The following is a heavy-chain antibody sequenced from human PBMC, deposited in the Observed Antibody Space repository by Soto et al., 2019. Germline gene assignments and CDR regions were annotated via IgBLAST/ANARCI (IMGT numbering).Heavy chain of an antibody. V-gene: IGHV1-46*01. CDR1: GYTFSNNY. D-gene: IGHD3-3*01. Sequence: QVQLVQSGAEVMKPGASVKISCKESGYTFSNNYINWVRQAPGQGLEWVGLTNPSGASTTYAQNFQGRVTMTSDTSTSTVDMLPSSLRSDDTAVYYCARVYRLVKHHDFWSGYYDYWGQGTLVTVSS. J-gene: IGHJ4*02. CDR3: ARVYRLVKHHDFWSGYYDY. CDR2: TNPSGAST.